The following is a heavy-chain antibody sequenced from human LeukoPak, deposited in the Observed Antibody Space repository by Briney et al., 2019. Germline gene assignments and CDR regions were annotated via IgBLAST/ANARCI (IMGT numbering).Heavy chain of an antibody. Sequence: SETLSLTCTVSGGSISSHYWSWIRQPPGKGLEWIGYIYYSGGTNYNPSLKSRVTLSVDTSKNQFSLKLSSVTAADTAVYYCATVGSGYQPFDYWGQGTLVTVSS. CDR2: IYYSGGT. CDR3: ATVGSGYQPFDY. CDR1: GGSISSHY. D-gene: IGHD6-25*01. V-gene: IGHV4-59*11. J-gene: IGHJ4*02.